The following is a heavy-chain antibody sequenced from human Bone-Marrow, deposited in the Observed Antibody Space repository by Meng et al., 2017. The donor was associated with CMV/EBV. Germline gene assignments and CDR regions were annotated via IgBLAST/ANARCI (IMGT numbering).Heavy chain of an antibody. D-gene: IGHD4-23*01. CDR3: ARVAMTTVVTPIYDY. Sequence: LRLSCLVVGASTSSISYYWGWIRQPPGKGLEWIGSIYYSGSTYYNPSLKSRVTISVDTSKNQFSLKLSSVTAADTAVYYCARVAMTTVVTPIYDYWGQGTLVTVSS. V-gene: IGHV4-39*07. CDR2: IYYSGST. CDR1: GASTSSISYY. J-gene: IGHJ4*02.